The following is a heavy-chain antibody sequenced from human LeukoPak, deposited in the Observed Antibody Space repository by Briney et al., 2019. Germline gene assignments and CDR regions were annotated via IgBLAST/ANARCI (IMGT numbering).Heavy chain of an antibody. CDR3: ARDQDYGGNYNFDY. CDR2: INHSGST. J-gene: IGHJ4*02. V-gene: IGHV4-34*01. Sequence: SETLSLTCAVYGGSFSGYYWSWIRQPPGKGLEWIGEINHSGSTYYNPSLKSRVTISVDTSKNQFSLKLSSVTAADTAVYYCARDQDYGGNYNFDYWGQGTLVTVSS. D-gene: IGHD4-23*01. CDR1: GGSFSGYY.